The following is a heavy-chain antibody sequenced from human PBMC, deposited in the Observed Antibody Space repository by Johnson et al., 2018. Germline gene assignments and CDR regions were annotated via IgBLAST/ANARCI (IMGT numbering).Heavy chain of an antibody. J-gene: IGHJ6*02. D-gene: IGHD6-19*01. CDR1: GFTFSSYA. V-gene: IGHV3-30*18. CDR2: VSHDGSTK. CDR3: TKDRRSGSRGWYYYGMDG. Sequence: VQLVESGGGLVQPGGSLRLSCAASGFTFSSYAMSWVRQAPGKGLEWVAVVSHDGSTKWYADSVQGRFTISRDNSKNTLYLQMNSLRPEDTAIYYCTKDRRSGSRGWYYYGMDGWGQGTTVTGSS.